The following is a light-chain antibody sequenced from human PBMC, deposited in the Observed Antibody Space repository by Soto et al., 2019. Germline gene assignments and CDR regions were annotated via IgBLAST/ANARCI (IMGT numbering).Light chain of an antibody. V-gene: IGKV3-11*01. CDR2: DSS. Sequence: ELVLTQSPATLSLSPGERATLSCRASQSVAGYLAWYQQKPGQGPKLLIYDSSTKATGTPARFRGSGSGTHFTLTISSLEPEDFAIYYCQHRSNWRMYTFGQGTKLEIK. CDR3: QHRSNWRMYT. CDR1: QSVAGY. J-gene: IGKJ2*01.